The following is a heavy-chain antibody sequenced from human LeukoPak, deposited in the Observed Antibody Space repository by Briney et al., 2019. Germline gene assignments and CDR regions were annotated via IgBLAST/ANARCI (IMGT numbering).Heavy chain of an antibody. V-gene: IGHV1-69*05. CDR3: SNNAFGDYAFDY. J-gene: IGHJ4*02. CDR1: GGSFSTYA. D-gene: IGHD4-17*01. CDR2: IIPIYGTR. Sequence: SVKVSCKASGGSFSTYAISWVRQAPGQGLEWMGGIIPIYGTRNYAQKFQGRVTITTDAYTTTAYTAYMELSSLRTQDTAVYYCSNNAFGDYAFDYWGQGTLVTVSS.